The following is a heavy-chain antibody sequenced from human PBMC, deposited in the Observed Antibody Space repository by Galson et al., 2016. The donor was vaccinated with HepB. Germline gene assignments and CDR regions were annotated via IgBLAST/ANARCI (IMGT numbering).Heavy chain of an antibody. Sequence: QSGAEVKEPGGSLTISCKTSKYDFTSNWINWVRQMPGKGLEWMGRIDPSDDYTTYRPSFEGHVTISADKSISTADLQWTTLKASDTAIYFCARERLVRGVIGGGFDYWGQGTLVTVSS. CDR1: KYDFTSNW. CDR2: IDPSDDYT. J-gene: IGHJ4*02. CDR3: ARERLVRGVIGGGFDY. V-gene: IGHV5-10-1*01. D-gene: IGHD3-10*01.